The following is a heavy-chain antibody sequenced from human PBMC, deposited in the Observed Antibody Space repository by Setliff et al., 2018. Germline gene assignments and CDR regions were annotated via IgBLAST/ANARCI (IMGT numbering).Heavy chain of an antibody. J-gene: IGHJ4*02. CDR1: GESFSNNY. Sequence: PSETLSLTCSVYGESFSNNYWSWIRQTPGKGLEWIGESNHGGSTSYHPSLKSRLTMSVDTSKNKFSLSLSSVTAADTAVYYCARGGYNGYAVFDDWGQGALVTVSS. CDR2: SNHGGST. V-gene: IGHV4-34*01. D-gene: IGHD5-12*01. CDR3: ARGGYNGYAVFDD.